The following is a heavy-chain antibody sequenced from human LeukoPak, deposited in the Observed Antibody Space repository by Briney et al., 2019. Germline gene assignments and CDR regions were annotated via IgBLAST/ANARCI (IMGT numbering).Heavy chain of an antibody. D-gene: IGHD2-15*01. CDR2: INPNSGGT. CDR1: GYTFTGYY. CDR3: ARENGAYCSGGSCHDAFDI. J-gene: IGHJ3*02. V-gene: IGHV1-2*02. Sequence: GASVKVSCKASGYTFTGYYMHWVRQAPGQGLEWMGWINPNSGGTNYAQKFQGRVTMTRDTSISTTSMELSGLRSDDTAVYYCARENGAYCSGGSCHDAFDIWGQGTMVTVSS.